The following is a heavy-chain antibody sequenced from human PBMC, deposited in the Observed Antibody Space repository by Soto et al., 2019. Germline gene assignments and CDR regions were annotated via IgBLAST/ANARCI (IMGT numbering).Heavy chain of an antibody. CDR1: GDSISSGSYF. Sequence: QVQLQESGPGLVKPSETLSLTCTVSGDSISSGSYFWSWIRQPPGKGLEWIGYIFYRGSTNHNPSLTGRVTFSVDTSKNQFSLRLRSVTAADTAVYYCARETRSVKAPYHYYGLDVWGQGTSVTVS. J-gene: IGHJ6*02. CDR3: ARETRSVKAPYHYYGLDV. V-gene: IGHV4-61*01. D-gene: IGHD1-26*01. CDR2: IFYRGST.